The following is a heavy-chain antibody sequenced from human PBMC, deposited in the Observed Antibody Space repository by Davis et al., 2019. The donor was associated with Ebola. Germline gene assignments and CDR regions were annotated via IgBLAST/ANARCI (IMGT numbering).Heavy chain of an antibody. CDR2: ISGSGGST. Sequence: GGSLRLSCAASGFTFSSYAMSWVRQAPGKGLEWVSAISGSGGSTYYADSVKGRLTISRDNAKNSLYLQMNSLRDEDTAVYYCARGNRGFRESTRIDYGMDVWGQGTTVTVSS. CDR3: ARGNRGFRESTRIDYGMDV. CDR1: GFTFSSYA. D-gene: IGHD3-10*01. V-gene: IGHV3-23*01. J-gene: IGHJ6*02.